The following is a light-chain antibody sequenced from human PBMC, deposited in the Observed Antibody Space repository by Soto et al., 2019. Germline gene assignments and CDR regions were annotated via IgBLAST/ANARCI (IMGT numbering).Light chain of an antibody. V-gene: IGLV3-1*01. CDR2: QDS. CDR3: QAWDRTTYV. CDR1: KLGDKY. Sequence: SYELTQPPSVSVSPGQTARITCSGDKLGDKYACWYQQKPGQSPVLVIYQDSKRPSGIPERFSGSNSGNTATLTISGTQAMDEADYYCQAWDRTTYVFGTWTKLTVL. J-gene: IGLJ1*01.